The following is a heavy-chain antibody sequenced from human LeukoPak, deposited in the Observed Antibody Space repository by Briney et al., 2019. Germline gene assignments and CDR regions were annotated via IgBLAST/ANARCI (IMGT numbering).Heavy chain of an antibody. CDR2: IYSGGST. V-gene: IGHV3-66*01. Sequence: PGRSLRLSCAASGFTVSSNYMSWVRQAPGKGLEWVSVIYSGGSTYYADSVKGRFTISRDNSKNTLYLQMNSLRAEDTAVYYCARFRQLDAFDIWGQGTMVTVSS. CDR1: GFTVSSNY. J-gene: IGHJ3*02. CDR3: ARFRQLDAFDI. D-gene: IGHD6-13*01.